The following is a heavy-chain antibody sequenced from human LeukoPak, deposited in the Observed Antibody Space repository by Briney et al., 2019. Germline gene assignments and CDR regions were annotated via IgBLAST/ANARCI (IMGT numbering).Heavy chain of an antibody. Sequence: ASVKVSCKASGYTFTSYDINWVRQATGQGLEWMGWMNPNSGNTGYAQKFQGRVTMTRNTSISTAYMELSSLRSEDTAVYYCARGITGTTFYFYYYYMDVWGKGTTVTVSS. D-gene: IGHD1-7*01. J-gene: IGHJ6*03. CDR1: GYTFTSYD. V-gene: IGHV1-8*01. CDR3: ARGITGTTFYFYYYYMDV. CDR2: MNPNSGNT.